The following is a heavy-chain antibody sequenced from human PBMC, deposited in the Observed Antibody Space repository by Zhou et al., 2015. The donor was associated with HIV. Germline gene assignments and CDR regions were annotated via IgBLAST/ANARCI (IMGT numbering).Heavy chain of an antibody. Sequence: QVQLVQSGAEVKKPGSSVKVSCKASGGTFSSYTISWVRQAPGQGLEWMGRIIPILGIANYAQKFQGRVTITADESTSTAYMELSSLRSEDTAVYYCARLVQTDYCTGGVCYDPVDGAFDIWGQGTMVTVSS. D-gene: IGHD2-8*02. CDR1: GGTFSSYT. CDR2: IIPILGIA. V-gene: IGHV1-69*02. J-gene: IGHJ3*02. CDR3: ARLVQTDYCTGGVCYDPVDGAFDI.